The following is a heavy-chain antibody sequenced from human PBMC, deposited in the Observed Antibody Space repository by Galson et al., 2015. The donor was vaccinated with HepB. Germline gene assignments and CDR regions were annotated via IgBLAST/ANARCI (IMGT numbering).Heavy chain of an antibody. D-gene: IGHD3/OR15-3a*01. CDR2: TYYRSKWSN. J-gene: IGHJ3*01. V-gene: IGHV6-1*01. Sequence: CAISGDSVSSNSAAWNWIRQSPSRGLEWLGRTYYRSKWSNDYGVSVKSRITIDADTAKNQFSLHLNSATPEDTAVYYCASGWTLRVWGQGTMVTVSS. CDR1: GDSVSSNSAA. CDR3: ASGWTLRV.